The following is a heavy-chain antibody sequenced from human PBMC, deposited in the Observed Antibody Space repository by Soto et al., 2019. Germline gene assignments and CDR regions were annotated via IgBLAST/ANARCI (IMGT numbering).Heavy chain of an antibody. CDR2: ISSVGSFI. D-gene: IGHD6-19*01. Sequence: EVQLVESGGGLVKPGGSLRLSCLASGFKFNTYTMDWVRQAPGRGLEWVSSISSVGSFIFYADSVKGRFTISRDNAKNSLYLQMDSLRVEDTAVYYCARDSGWLDDWGQGDLGTLSS. CDR3: ARDSGWLDD. J-gene: IGHJ4*02. V-gene: IGHV3-21*02. CDR1: GFKFNTYT.